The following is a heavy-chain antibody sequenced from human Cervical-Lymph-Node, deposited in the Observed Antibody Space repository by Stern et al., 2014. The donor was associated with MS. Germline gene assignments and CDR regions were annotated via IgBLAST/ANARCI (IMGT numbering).Heavy chain of an antibody. J-gene: IGHJ4*02. CDR3: TRHQEGIAAN. Sequence: QVQLVRSGAEVKKPGSSVKVSCKASGGTFSSFAISWVRQAPGQGLEWLGGIILLFGTANYAQRFQGRVTFSADESTSTAYMELSSLRSDDTAVYYCTRHQEGIAANWGQGTLVTVSS. CDR1: GGTFSSFA. V-gene: IGHV1-69*01. CDR2: IILLFGTA. D-gene: IGHD6-13*01.